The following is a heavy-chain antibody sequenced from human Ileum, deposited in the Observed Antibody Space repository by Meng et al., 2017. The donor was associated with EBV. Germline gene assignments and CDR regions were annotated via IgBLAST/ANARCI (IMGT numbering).Heavy chain of an antibody. CDR1: GGSISRSNYY. J-gene: IGHJ2*01. CDR3: ARGQKGYFDL. Sequence: QGQLQESRTVLVKPSHTLSLTCTVSGGSISRSNYYWSWIRQPPGKGLEWSGHIYNSGSTYYNPSLKSRITISVDTSKNQFSLKLSSVTAADTAVYYCARGQKGYFDLWGRGTLVTVFS. CDR2: IYNSGST. V-gene: IGHV4-30-4*01.